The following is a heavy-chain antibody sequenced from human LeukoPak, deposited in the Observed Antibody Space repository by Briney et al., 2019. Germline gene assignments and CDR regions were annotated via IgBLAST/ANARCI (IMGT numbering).Heavy chain of an antibody. CDR1: GFTFSSYG. D-gene: IGHD5-12*01. Sequence: GGSLRLSCAASGFTFSSYGMHWVRQAPGKGLEWVAVIWYDGSNKYYADSVKGRFTISRDNSKNTLYLQMNSLRAEDTAVYYCARAQRYSGYDYSFGYWGQGTLVTVSS. V-gene: IGHV3-33*01. CDR2: IWYDGSNK. J-gene: IGHJ4*02. CDR3: ARAQRYSGYDYSFGY.